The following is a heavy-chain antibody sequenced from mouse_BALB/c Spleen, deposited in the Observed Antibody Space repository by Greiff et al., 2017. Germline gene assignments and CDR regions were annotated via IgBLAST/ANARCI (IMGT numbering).Heavy chain of an antibody. D-gene: IGHD2-4*01. CDR3: ASYDYEADFDY. J-gene: IGHJ2*01. CDR1: GFTFSSYA. Sequence: EVQGVESGGGLVKPGGSLKLSCAASGFTFSSYAMSWVRQTPEKRLEWVASISSGGSTYYPDSVKGRFTISRDNARNILYLQMSSLRSEDTAMYYCASYDYEADFDYWGQGTTLTVSS. CDR2: ISSGGST. V-gene: IGHV5-6-5*01.